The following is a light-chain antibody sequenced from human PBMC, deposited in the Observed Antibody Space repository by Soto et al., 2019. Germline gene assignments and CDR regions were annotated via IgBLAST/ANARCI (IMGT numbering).Light chain of an antibody. Sequence: IQMTQSPSSTCASVGDRVTMSCQASQDISNHLNWYQQKPGRAPKLLISAASTLESGVPSRFSGSGSGTDFTLTISSLQPEDFATYYCLQDYYYPLSFGGGTKVDI. V-gene: IGKV1-6*01. CDR3: LQDYYYPLS. CDR1: QDISNH. CDR2: AAS. J-gene: IGKJ4*01.